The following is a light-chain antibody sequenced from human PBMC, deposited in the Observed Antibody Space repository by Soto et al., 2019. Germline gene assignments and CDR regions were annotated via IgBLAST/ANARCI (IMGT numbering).Light chain of an antibody. CDR1: QTISSW. CDR3: QQYHTSSIT. V-gene: IGKV1-5*01. J-gene: IGKJ5*01. CDR2: DAS. Sequence: DIQLTQSPSTLSASVGDRVTITCRASQTISSWLAWYQQKPGKAPNLLIYDASTLERGVPSRFSGTGSGTEFTLTIDSLQPDDFATYYCQQYHTSSITFGQGTRLEI.